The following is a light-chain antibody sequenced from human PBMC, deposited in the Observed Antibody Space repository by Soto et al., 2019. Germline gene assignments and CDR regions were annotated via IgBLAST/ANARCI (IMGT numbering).Light chain of an antibody. J-gene: IGKJ5*01. Sequence: DIVLTQSPGTLSLSPGERATLSCRASQTVSSTYSAWYQQKPGQAPRLLIYGASSRATGIPDRFSGSGSGTDFTLTISRLEPEDFALYYCQQYGSSPPITFGQGTRLDIK. CDR2: GAS. V-gene: IGKV3-20*01. CDR1: QTVSSTY. CDR3: QQYGSSPPIT.